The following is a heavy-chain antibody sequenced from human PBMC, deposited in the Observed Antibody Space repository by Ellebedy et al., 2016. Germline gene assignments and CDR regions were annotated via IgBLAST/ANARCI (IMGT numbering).Heavy chain of an antibody. CDR2: INPSGGRT. Sequence: ASVKVSCKASGYTFTGYFMHWVRQAPGQGLEWVGLINPSGGRTTYAQKFQGRVTMTRDTSTSTVYMELTSLRSDDTAVYYCAREGYSSSYYRTLDHWGQGTPVTVSS. CDR3: AREGYSSSYYRTLDH. CDR1: GYTFTGYF. V-gene: IGHV1-46*01. D-gene: IGHD6-13*01. J-gene: IGHJ4*02.